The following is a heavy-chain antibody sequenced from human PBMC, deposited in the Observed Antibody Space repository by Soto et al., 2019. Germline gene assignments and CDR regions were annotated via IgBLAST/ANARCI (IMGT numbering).Heavy chain of an antibody. D-gene: IGHD3-9*01. CDR1: GYTFTSYY. CDR3: ARDLYDILTGYYEDY. V-gene: IGHV1-46*03. CDR2: INPSGGST. Sequence: ASVKVSCKASGYTFTSYYMHWVRQAPGRGLEWMGIINPSGGSTSYAQKFQGRVTMTRDTSTSTVYMELSSLRSEDTAVYYCARDLYDILTGYYEDYWGQGTLVTVSS. J-gene: IGHJ4*02.